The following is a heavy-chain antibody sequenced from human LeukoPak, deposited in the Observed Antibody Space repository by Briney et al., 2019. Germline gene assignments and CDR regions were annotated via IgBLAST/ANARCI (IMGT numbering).Heavy chain of an antibody. CDR2: IYSSGGNI. V-gene: IGHV3-48*03. CDR3: AREGADGYNVGFDY. Sequence: GGSLRLSCAASGFAFSSYEMNWVRQAPGKGLEWVSYIYSSGGNIYYADSVKGRFTISRDNAKNSLYLQMNSLRVEDTAVYYCAREGADGYNVGFDYWGQGTLVTVSS. CDR1: GFAFSSYE. D-gene: IGHD5-24*01. J-gene: IGHJ4*02.